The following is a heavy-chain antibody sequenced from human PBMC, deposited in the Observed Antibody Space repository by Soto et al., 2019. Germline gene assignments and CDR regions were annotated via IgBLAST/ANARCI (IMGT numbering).Heavy chain of an antibody. CDR1: GDSVSSNVAA. D-gene: IGHD3-10*01. Sequence: PSQTLSLTCAISGDSVSSNVAAWTWIRQSPSRGLEWLGRTFYRSNWNYNYAVSVTGRMTINPDTSRNQFSLQLNSVTPEDTAVYYCVRVSHLGRGHDSWGQGTLVTVSS. CDR3: VRVSHLGRGHDS. V-gene: IGHV6-1*01. CDR2: TFYRSNWNY. J-gene: IGHJ4*02.